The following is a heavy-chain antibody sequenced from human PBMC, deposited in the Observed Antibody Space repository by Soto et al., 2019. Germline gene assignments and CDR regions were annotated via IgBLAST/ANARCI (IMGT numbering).Heavy chain of an antibody. CDR2: IIPIFGTA. V-gene: IGHV1-69*01. D-gene: IGHD3-22*01. Sequence: QVQLVQSGAEVKKPGSSVKVSCKASGGTFSSYAISWVRQAPGQGLEWMGGIIPIFGTANYAQKFQGRVTITADESTSTAYMELSSLRSEDTAVYYCAGNPIYESSGYYYYRVAFDIWGQGTMVTVSS. J-gene: IGHJ3*02. CDR3: AGNPIYESSGYYYYRVAFDI. CDR1: GGTFSSYA.